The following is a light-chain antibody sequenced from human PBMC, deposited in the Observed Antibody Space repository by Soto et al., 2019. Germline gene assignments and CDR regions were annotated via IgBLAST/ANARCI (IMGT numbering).Light chain of an antibody. CDR1: SGSIASNY. CDR2: EDN. Sequence: NFMLTQPHSVSESPGKTVTISCTRSSGSIASNYVQWYHQRPGSAPTIVMYEDNQRPSGVPDRFSGSIDRSSNSASLTISGLKTEEEGDFYCQSYDSSNWVFGGGTKVTVL. J-gene: IGLJ3*02. V-gene: IGLV6-57*04. CDR3: QSYDSSNWV.